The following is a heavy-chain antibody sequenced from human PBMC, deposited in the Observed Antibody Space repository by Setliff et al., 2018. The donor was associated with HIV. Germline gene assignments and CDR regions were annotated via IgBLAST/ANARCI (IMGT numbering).Heavy chain of an antibody. J-gene: IGHJ3*02. CDR3: AKDGDYSNWDYDAFDI. D-gene: IGHD1-7*01. V-gene: IGHV3-74*01. Sequence: GGSLRLSCAASGFSFSSYWMHWVRQAPGKGMVWVSRINTDGRSTSYADSVKGRFTISRDNAKNTLYLQMNSLRAEDTAVYYCAKDGDYSNWDYDAFDIWGQGTMVTVSS. CDR2: INTDGRST. CDR1: GFSFSSYW.